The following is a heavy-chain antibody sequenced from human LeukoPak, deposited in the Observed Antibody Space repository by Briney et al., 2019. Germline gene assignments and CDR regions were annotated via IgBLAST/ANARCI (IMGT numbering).Heavy chain of an antibody. J-gene: IGHJ6*03. Sequence: GGSLGLSCAASGFTFSSYAMHWVRQAPGKGLEYVSAISSNGGSTYYANSVKGRFTISRDNSKNTLYLQMNSLRAEDTAVYYCARVSFPIPQYYYYMDVWGKGTTVTVPS. CDR2: ISSNGGST. D-gene: IGHD1-14*01. CDR3: ARVSFPIPQYYYYMDV. CDR1: GFTFSSYA. V-gene: IGHV3-64*01.